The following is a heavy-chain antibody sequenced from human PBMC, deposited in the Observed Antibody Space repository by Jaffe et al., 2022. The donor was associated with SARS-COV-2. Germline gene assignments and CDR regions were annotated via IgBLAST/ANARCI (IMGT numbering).Heavy chain of an antibody. CDR3: VRENYSYYGMDV. Sequence: QLQVQESGPGLVKPSETLSLTCTVSGGSISSSSYYWGWIRQPPGKGLEWIGSIHYSGSTYYNPSLKSRVTISVDTSKNQFSLKLSSVTAADTAVYYCVRENYSYYGMDVWGQGTTVTVSS. J-gene: IGHJ6*02. V-gene: IGHV4-39*02. CDR2: IHYSGST. CDR1: GGSISSSSYY.